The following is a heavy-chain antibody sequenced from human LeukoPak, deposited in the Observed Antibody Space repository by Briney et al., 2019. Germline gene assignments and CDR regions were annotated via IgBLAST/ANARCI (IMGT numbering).Heavy chain of an antibody. J-gene: IGHJ4*02. CDR3: ARDTGALVTHFDY. Sequence: SETLSLTCAVYGGSFSGYYWSWIRQPPGKGLEWIGEINHSGSTNYNPSLKSRVTISVDTSKNQFSLKLSSVTAADTAVYYCARDTGALVTHFDYWGQGTLVTVSS. CDR1: GGSFSGYY. D-gene: IGHD5-18*01. V-gene: IGHV4-34*01. CDR2: INHSGST.